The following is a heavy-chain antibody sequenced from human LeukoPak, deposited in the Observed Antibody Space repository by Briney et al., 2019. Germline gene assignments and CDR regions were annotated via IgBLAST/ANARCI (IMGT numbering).Heavy chain of an antibody. J-gene: IGHJ3*02. CDR1: GFIVSSNY. V-gene: IGHV3-66*03. D-gene: IGHD2-2*01. CDR3: AKVITWIVPAAPDAFDI. CDR2: IYISGTT. Sequence: GSLRLSCAAFGFIVSSNYMSWDRQAPGKGLEWVSIIYISGTTYYADSVKGRFTISRDNSKNTLYLQMNSLRAEDTAVYYCAKVITWIVPAAPDAFDIWGQGTMVTVSS.